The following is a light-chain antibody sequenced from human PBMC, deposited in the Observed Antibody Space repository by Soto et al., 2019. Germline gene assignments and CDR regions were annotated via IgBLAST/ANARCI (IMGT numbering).Light chain of an antibody. Sequence: DIQMTQSPSSLSASVGDRVTMTCRASQNITIFFNWYQQKPGQAPKLLIYDAFSLHTGVPSRFSGSGSGTDFTLTISSLQPEDFATYYCQQSYRTPRTFGQGTKVDIK. CDR3: QQSYRTPRT. J-gene: IGKJ1*01. CDR2: DAF. CDR1: QNITIF. V-gene: IGKV1-39*01.